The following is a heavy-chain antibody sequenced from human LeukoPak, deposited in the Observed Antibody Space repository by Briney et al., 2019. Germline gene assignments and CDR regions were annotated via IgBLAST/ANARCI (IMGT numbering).Heavy chain of an antibody. CDR2: IYHSGST. Sequence: NPSQTLSLTCTVSGGSISSGGYYWSWIRQPPGKGLEWIGYIYHSGSTYYNPSLKSRVTISVDRSKNQFSLKLSSVTAADTAVYYCARSSSSSGFDYWGQGTLVTVSS. J-gene: IGHJ4*02. D-gene: IGHD6-6*01. CDR1: GGSISSGGYY. CDR3: ARSSSSSGFDY. V-gene: IGHV4-30-2*01.